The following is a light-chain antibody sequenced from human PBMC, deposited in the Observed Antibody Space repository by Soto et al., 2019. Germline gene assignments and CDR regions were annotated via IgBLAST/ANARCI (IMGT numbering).Light chain of an antibody. J-gene: IGKJ1*01. Sequence: DIQMTQSPSTLSASVGDRVTITCRASQIISSWLAWYQQKPGKAPKLLIYTASTLESGVPSRFSGSGSGTDCRTTISSVQPDVSATYYRQQYNCYCTFGPGTKVEIK. CDR1: QIISSW. CDR3: QQYNCYCT. V-gene: IGKV1-5*03. CDR2: TAS.